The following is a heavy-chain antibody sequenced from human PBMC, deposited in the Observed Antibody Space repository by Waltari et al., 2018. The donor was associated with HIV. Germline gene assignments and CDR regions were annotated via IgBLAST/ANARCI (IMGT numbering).Heavy chain of an antibody. Sequence: QVQLQESGPGLVNPSETLSLTCTVSGDSINNYYWIWIRQPPGKVLNWIGYMSYTGKTNYNPSLKSRVTRSVDTSKNQVSLKLSPVTATDTAVYFCARAGRNGHKTGWFDPWGQGTLVTVSS. V-gene: IGHV4-59*01. J-gene: IGHJ5*02. CDR2: MSYTGKT. CDR3: ARAGRNGHKTGWFDP. D-gene: IGHD2-8*01. CDR1: GDSINNYY.